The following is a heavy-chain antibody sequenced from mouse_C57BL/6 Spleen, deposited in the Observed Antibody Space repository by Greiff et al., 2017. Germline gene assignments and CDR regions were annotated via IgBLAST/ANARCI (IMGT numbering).Heavy chain of an antibody. V-gene: IGHV2-3*01. D-gene: IGHD1-1*01. Sequence: VQLQESGPGLVAPSQSLSITCTVSGFSLTSYGVSWVRQPPGKGLEWLGVIWGDGSKNYHSALISRLSISKDNSKSQVFLKLNSLQTDDTATYYGAAQLPPNFFAYWGQGTLVTVSA. CDR2: IWGDGSK. CDR1: GFSLTSYG. CDR3: AAQLPPNFFAY. J-gene: IGHJ3*01.